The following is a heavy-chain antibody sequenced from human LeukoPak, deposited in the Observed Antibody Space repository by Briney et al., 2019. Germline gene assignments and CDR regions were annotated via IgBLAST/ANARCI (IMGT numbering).Heavy chain of an antibody. CDR2: IYYSGST. J-gene: IGHJ5*02. Sequence: SETLSLTCTVSGGSISSYYWSWIRQPPGKGLEWIRYIYYSGSTNYNPSLKSRVTISVDTSKNQFSLKLSSVTAADTAVYYCARALGYNWNPPGWFDPWGQGTLVTVSS. V-gene: IGHV4-59*01. CDR1: GGSISSYY. CDR3: ARALGYNWNPPGWFDP. D-gene: IGHD1-20*01.